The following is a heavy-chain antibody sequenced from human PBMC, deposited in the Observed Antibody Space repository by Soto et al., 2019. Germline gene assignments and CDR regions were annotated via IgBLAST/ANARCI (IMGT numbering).Heavy chain of an antibody. CDR1: GGSFSGYY. J-gene: IGHJ4*02. D-gene: IGHD3-22*01. Sequence: SETLSLTCAVYGGSFSGYYWSWIRQPPGKGLEWIGEINHSGSTNYNPSLKSRVTISVDTSKNQFSLKLSSVTAADTAVYYCASLPGINYYDSSGYYPYYFDYWGQGTLVTVSS. V-gene: IGHV4-34*01. CDR2: INHSGST. CDR3: ASLPGINYYDSSGYYPYYFDY.